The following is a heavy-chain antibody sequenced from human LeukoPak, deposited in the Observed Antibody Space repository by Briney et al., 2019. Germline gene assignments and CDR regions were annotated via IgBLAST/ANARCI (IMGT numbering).Heavy chain of an antibody. J-gene: IGHJ4*02. CDR1: GFTVSSNY. Sequence: GGSLRLSCAASGFTVSSNYMSWVRQAPGKGLEWVSVIYSGGSTYYADSVKGRFTISRDNSKNTLYLQMNSLRAEDTAVYYCASGVVVDYTPFDYWGQGTLVTVSS. D-gene: IGHD2-15*01. CDR3: ASGVVVDYTPFDY. CDR2: IYSGGST. V-gene: IGHV3-53*01.